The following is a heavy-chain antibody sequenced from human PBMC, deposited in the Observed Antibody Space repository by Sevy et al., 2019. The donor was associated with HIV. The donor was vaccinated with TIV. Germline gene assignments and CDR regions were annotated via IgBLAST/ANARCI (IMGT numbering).Heavy chain of an antibody. Sequence: GGSLRLSCAASGFTFSSYAMHWVRQAPGKGLEWVAVISYDGSNKYYADSVKGRFTISRDNSKNTLYLQMNSLRAEDTAVYYCARETNIAVAANGDYWGQGTLVTVSS. D-gene: IGHD6-19*01. CDR1: GFTFSSYA. CDR2: ISYDGSNK. J-gene: IGHJ4*02. CDR3: ARETNIAVAANGDY. V-gene: IGHV3-30-3*01.